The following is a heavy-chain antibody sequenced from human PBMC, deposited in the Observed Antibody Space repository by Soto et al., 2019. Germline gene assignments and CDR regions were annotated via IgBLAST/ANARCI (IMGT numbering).Heavy chain of an antibody. V-gene: IGHV5-51*01. CDR2: IYPGDSDT. D-gene: IGHD3-3*01. CDR3: ARHFRFFSGEGPDHHYYYMDV. CDR1: GYSFTSYW. J-gene: IGHJ6*03. Sequence: GDSLKISCKGSGYSFTSYWIGWVRQMPGKGLEWMGIIYPGDSDTRYSPSFQGQVTISADKSISTAYLQCSSLKASDTAMYYCARHFRFFSGEGPDHHYYYMDVWGKGTTVTVSS.